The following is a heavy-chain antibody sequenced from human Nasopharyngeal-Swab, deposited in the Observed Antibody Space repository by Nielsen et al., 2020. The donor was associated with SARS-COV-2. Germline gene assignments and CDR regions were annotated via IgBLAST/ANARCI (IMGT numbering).Heavy chain of an antibody. D-gene: IGHD6-19*01. J-gene: IGHJ3*02. CDR2: IYYSGST. CDR3: ARDQRSGWFDAFDI. Sequence: RQAPGKGLEWIGYIYYSGSTNYNPSLKSRVTILVDTSKNQFSLKLSSVTAADTAVYYCARDQRSGWFDAFDIWGQGTMVTVSS. V-gene: IGHV4-59*01.